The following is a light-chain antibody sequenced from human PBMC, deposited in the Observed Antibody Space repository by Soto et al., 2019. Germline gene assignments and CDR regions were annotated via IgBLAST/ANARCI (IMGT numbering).Light chain of an antibody. Sequence: DIQMTQSPSSLSASVGDRVTITCRASQSISSYLNWYQQKPGKAHKLLIYAASSLQSGVPSRFSGSGSGTDFTLTISSLQPEDFATYYCQQSYSTTFGQGTKVEIK. V-gene: IGKV1-39*01. CDR3: QQSYSTT. CDR2: AAS. CDR1: QSISSY. J-gene: IGKJ1*01.